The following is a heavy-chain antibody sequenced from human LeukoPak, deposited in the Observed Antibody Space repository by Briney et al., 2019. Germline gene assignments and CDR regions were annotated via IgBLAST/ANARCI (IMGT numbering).Heavy chain of an antibody. Sequence: PSETLSLTCAVYGGSFSGYYWSWIRQPAGKGLEWIGRIYTSGSTNYNPSLKSRVTMSVDTSKNQFSLRLSSVNAADTAVYFCAREGTSGGLNWLDPWGQGTLVTVSS. V-gene: IGHV4-4*07. D-gene: IGHD3-10*01. CDR3: AREGTSGGLNWLDP. CDR1: GGSFSGYY. CDR2: IYTSGST. J-gene: IGHJ5*02.